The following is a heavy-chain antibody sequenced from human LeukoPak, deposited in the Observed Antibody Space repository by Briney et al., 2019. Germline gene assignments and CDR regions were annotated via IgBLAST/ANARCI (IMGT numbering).Heavy chain of an antibody. Sequence: SETLSLTCAVSGGSISSSNWWSWVRQPPGKGLEWIGEIYHSGSTKYNPSLKSRVTISVDKSKNQFSLKLSSVTAADTAVYYCAAVAGPPMYYYYMDVWGKGTTVTVSS. D-gene: IGHD6-19*01. J-gene: IGHJ6*03. CDR1: GGSISSSNW. CDR2: IYHSGST. V-gene: IGHV4-4*02. CDR3: AAVAGPPMYYYYMDV.